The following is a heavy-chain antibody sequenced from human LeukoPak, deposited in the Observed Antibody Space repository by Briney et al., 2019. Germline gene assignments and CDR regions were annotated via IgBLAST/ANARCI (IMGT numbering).Heavy chain of an antibody. CDR2: IYHSGST. CDR1: GYSISSGYY. Sequence: PSETLPLTCAVSGYSISSGYYWGWIRQPPGKGLEWIGSIYHSGSTYYNPSLKSRVTISVDTSKNQFSLKLSSATAADTAVYYCARHAYSNYLLDYWGQGTLVTVSS. V-gene: IGHV4-38-2*01. D-gene: IGHD4-11*01. CDR3: ARHAYSNYLLDY. J-gene: IGHJ4*02.